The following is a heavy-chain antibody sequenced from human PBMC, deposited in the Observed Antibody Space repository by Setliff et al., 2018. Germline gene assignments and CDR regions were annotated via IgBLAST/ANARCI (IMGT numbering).Heavy chain of an antibody. D-gene: IGHD2-15*01. CDR1: GGSISSHY. Sequence: PSETLSLTCTVSGGSISSHYWTWIRQPAGKGLEWIGRLYTSGDTNYNPSLKSRVSMSLGTSKNQFSLKLSSVTAADTAVYYCARDRVVVLAGTYRYFDYWGQGTVVTVSS. CDR3: ARDRVVVLAGTYRYFDY. V-gene: IGHV4-4*07. J-gene: IGHJ4*02. CDR2: LYTSGDT.